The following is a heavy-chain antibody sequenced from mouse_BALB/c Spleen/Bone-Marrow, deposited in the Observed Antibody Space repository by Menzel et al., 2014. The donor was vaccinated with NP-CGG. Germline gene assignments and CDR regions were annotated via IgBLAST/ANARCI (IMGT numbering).Heavy chain of an antibody. CDR3: ARSGDSSGYGFAY. CDR2: IYPGDGST. J-gene: IGHJ3*01. Sequence: VKVVDSGPELVKPGALVKISCKASGYTFTSYDINWVKQRPGQGLEWIGWIYPGDGSTKYNEKFKGKATLTADKSSSTAYMQLSSLTSENSAVYFCARSGDSSGYGFAYWGQGTLVTVSA. CDR1: GYTFTSYD. D-gene: IGHD3-2*01. V-gene: IGHV1S56*01.